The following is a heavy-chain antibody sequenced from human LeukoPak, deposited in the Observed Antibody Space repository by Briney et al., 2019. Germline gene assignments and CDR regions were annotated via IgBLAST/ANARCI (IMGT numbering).Heavy chain of an antibody. CDR2: INAGNGNT. D-gene: IGHD4-17*01. CDR3: ARMTTVTTGLDY. Sequence: ASVKVSCKASGYTFTSYAMHWVRQAPGQRLEWMGWINAGNGNTKYSQKFQGRVTITRDTSASTAYMELSSLRSEDTAVYYCARMTTVTTGLDYWGQGTLVTVSS. J-gene: IGHJ4*02. V-gene: IGHV1-3*01. CDR1: GYTFTSYA.